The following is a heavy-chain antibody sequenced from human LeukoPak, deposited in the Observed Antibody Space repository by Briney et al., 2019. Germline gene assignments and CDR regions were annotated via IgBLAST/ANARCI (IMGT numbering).Heavy chain of an antibody. D-gene: IGHD4-17*01. Sequence: PGGSLRLSCAASGFTFSSYWMSWVRQAPGKGLEWVANIKQDGSEKYYVDSVKGRFTISRDNAKNSLYLQMNSLRAEDTAVYYCARDGDYGDFPYYFDYWGQGTLVTVSS. CDR3: ARDGDYGDFPYYFDY. CDR1: GFTFSSYW. V-gene: IGHV3-7*01. CDR2: IKQDGSEK. J-gene: IGHJ4*02.